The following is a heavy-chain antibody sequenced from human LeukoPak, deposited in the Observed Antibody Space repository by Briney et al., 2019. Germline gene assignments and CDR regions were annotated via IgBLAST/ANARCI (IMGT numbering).Heavy chain of an antibody. CDR2: ISSSSSSYI. D-gene: IGHD3-22*01. V-gene: IGHV3-21*01. CDR1: GFTFSSYS. J-gene: IGHJ4*02. CDR3: ANSVRRYDSSGYST. Sequence: NPGGSLRLSCAASGFTFSSYSMNWVRQAPGKGLKWVSYISSSSSSYIYYADSVKGRFTISRDNAKNSLYLQMNSLRAEDTAVYYCANSVRRYDSSGYSTWGQGTLVTVSS.